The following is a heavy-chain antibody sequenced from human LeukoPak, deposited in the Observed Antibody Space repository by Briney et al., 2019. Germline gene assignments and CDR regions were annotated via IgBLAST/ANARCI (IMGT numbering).Heavy chain of an antibody. CDR3: ARDSQSEYQLLYAPYYYYYMDV. J-gene: IGHJ6*03. D-gene: IGHD2-2*02. CDR1: GGSISSSSYY. Sequence: SETLSLTCTVSGGSISSSSYYWDWMRQPPGKGLEWIGRIYTSGSTNYNPSLKSRVTMSVDTSKNQFSLKLSSVTAADTAVYYCARDSQSEYQLLYAPYYYYYMDVWGKGTTVTVSS. CDR2: IYTSGST. V-gene: IGHV4-39*07.